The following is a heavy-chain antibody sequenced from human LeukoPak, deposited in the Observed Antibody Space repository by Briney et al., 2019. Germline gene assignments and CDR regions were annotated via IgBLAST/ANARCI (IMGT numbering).Heavy chain of an antibody. CDR1: GGSFSGYY. CDR2: IYYSGNT. Sequence: PSETLSLTCAVYGGSFSGYYWGWIRRPPGKGLEWVGSIYYSGNTYYNPSLKSRVTISVDTSKNQFSLKLTSVTAADTAVYYCARQNGVGLFILPGGQGTLVTVSS. CDR3: ARQNGVGLFILP. D-gene: IGHD3-3*01. J-gene: IGHJ1*01. V-gene: IGHV4-34*01.